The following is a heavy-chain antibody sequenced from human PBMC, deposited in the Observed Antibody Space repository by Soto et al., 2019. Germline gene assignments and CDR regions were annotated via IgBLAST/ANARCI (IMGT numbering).Heavy chain of an antibody. J-gene: IGHJ4*02. D-gene: IGHD1-26*01. V-gene: IGHV1-69*01. CDR2: IIPIFGTA. Sequence: VQLVQSGAEVKKPGSSVKVSCKASGGTFSSYSINWVRQAPGQGLEWMGEIIPIFGTANYAQKFQGRVTITAVESTSTAYMELSSLRSEDTAVYYCARDGGRHSGGIDYWGQGTLVTVSS. CDR1: GGTFSSYS. CDR3: ARDGGRHSGGIDY.